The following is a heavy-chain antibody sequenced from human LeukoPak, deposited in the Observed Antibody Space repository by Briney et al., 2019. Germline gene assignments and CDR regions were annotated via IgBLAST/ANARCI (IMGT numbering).Heavy chain of an antibody. V-gene: IGHV1-2*02. J-gene: IGHJ4*02. Sequence: EASVKVSCKASGYTFTGYYMHWVRQAPGQGLEWMGWTNPNSGGTNYAQKFQGRVTMTRDTSISTAYMELSRLRSDDTAVYYCAEWGGRPGGVYSGLDFDYWGQGTLVTVSS. CDR1: GYTFTGYY. CDR3: AEWGGRPGGVYSGLDFDY. D-gene: IGHD5-12*01. CDR2: TNPNSGGT.